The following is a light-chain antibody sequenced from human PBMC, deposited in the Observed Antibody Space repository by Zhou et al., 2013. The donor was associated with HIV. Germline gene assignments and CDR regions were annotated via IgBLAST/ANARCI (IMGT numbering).Light chain of an antibody. Sequence: EIVLTQSPGTLSLSPGDSATLSCRASQSVSSSYLAWHQQKPGQAPRLLIYGASTRATGLPARFSGSGSGTAFTLTISSLQSEDVAVYYCQQYNRWPPLTFGGGTQVEIK. CDR3: QQYNRWPPLT. CDR2: GAS. CDR1: QSVSSSY. J-gene: IGKJ4*01. V-gene: IGKV3-15*01.